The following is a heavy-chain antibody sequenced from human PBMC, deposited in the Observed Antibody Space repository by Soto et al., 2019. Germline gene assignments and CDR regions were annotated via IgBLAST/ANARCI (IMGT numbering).Heavy chain of an antibody. J-gene: IGHJ6*02. V-gene: IGHV1-18*01. D-gene: IGHD4-17*01. CDR2: ISAYNGNT. Sequence: QVQLVQSGAEVKKPGASVKVSCKASGYTFISYGISWVRQAPGQGLEWMGWISAYNGNTNYAQRLQGRVTMTTDTSTGTAYMELRSLRSDDTAVYYCARGPDYGDYEDYYGMDVWGHGITVTVSS. CDR3: ARGPDYGDYEDYYGMDV. CDR1: GYTFISYG.